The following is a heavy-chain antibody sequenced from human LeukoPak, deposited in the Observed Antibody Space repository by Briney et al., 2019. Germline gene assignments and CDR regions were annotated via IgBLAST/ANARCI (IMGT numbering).Heavy chain of an antibody. D-gene: IGHD2-2*02. Sequence: PSETLSLTCAVYGGSFSGYYWSWIRQPPGKGLEWIGEINHSGSTNYNPSLKSRVTISVDTSKNQFSLKLSSVTAADTAVYYCARGPYLVDIVVVAAAISPIFDYWGQGTLVTVSS. CDR2: INHSGST. CDR3: ARGPYLVDIVVVAAAISPIFDY. V-gene: IGHV4-34*01. CDR1: GGSFSGYY. J-gene: IGHJ4*02.